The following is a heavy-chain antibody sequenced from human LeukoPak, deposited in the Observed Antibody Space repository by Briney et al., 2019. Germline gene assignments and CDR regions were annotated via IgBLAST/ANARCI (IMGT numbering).Heavy chain of an antibody. CDR3: ARDDPYYYDSSGYCDY. CDR1: GFTFSSYE. V-gene: IGHV3-48*03. J-gene: IGHJ4*02. Sequence: PGGSLRLSCAASGFTFSSYEMNWVRQAPGKGLEWVSYISTSGSTIYYADSVKGRFTISRDNAKNSPYLQMNSLRAEDTAVYYCARDDPYYYDSSGYCDYWGQGTLVTVSS. D-gene: IGHD3-22*01. CDR2: ISTSGSTI.